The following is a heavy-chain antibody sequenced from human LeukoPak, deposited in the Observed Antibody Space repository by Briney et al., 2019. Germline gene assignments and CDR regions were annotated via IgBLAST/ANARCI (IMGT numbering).Heavy chain of an antibody. J-gene: IGHJ5*02. CDR1: GGSFNNTA. V-gene: IGHV1-69*04. CDR2: IFFMLGSG. CDR3: ARVQHDLTTYSHRGPQNWFDP. Sequence: GASVKVSCKASGGSFNNTAVNWLRQVPGQGLEWVGRIFFMLGSGTYAQKLQGRVKLSADRHTNTAYMELSSLTPEDTAIYYCARVQHDLTTYSHRGPQNWFDPWGQGTRVTVSS. D-gene: IGHD1-1*01.